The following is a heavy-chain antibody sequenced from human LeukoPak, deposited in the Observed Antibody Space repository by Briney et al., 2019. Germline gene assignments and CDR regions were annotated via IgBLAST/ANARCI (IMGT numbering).Heavy chain of an antibody. D-gene: IGHD6-6*01. CDR3: ARGPYFRGVAARPIDY. Sequence: SETLSLTCTVSGGSISSGGYYWSWIRQHPGKGLEWIGYIYYSGSTYYNPSLKSRVTISVDTSKNQFSLKLSSVTAADTAVYYCARGPYFRGVAARPIDYRGQGTLVTVSS. CDR1: GGSISSGGYY. J-gene: IGHJ4*02. CDR2: IYYSGST. V-gene: IGHV4-31*03.